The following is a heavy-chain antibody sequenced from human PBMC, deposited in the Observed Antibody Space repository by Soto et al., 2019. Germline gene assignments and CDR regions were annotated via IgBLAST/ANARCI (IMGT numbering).Heavy chain of an antibody. V-gene: IGHV4-39*01. J-gene: IGHJ4*02. CDR3: AGQTGAMVEGGFDY. D-gene: IGHD5-18*01. CDR1: GCSISSSSYY. CDR2: IYYSGST. Sequence: QLQLQESGPGLVKPSETLSLTCTVSGCSISSSSYYWGWIRQPPGKWMEWIGSIYYSGSTYYNPSLTSRVTISVDTSKNRFSVKLSSVTAADTAVYYCAGQTGAMVEGGFDYWGQGTLVTVSS.